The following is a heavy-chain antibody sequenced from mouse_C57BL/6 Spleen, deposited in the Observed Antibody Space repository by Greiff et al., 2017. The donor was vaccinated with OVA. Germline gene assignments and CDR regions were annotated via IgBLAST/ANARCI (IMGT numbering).Heavy chain of an antibody. CDR1: GYSFTGYY. J-gene: IGHJ2*01. Sequence: VQLKQSGPELVKPGASVKISCKASGYSFTGYYMNWVKQSPEKSLEWIGEINPSTGGTTYNQKFKAKATLTVDKSSSTAYMQLKSLTSEDSAVYYCARGGDVGIEKWGQGTTLTVSS. V-gene: IGHV1-42*01. CDR3: ARGGDVGIEK. CDR2: INPSTGGT.